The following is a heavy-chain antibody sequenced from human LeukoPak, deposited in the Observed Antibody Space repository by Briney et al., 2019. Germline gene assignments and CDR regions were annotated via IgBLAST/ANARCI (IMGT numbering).Heavy chain of an antibody. V-gene: IGHV3-23*01. Sequence: GGSLRLSCAASGFTFSGYAMSWVRQAPGKGLEWVSAISGSGGSTYYADSVKGRFTISRDNSMNTVYLQMNSLRAEDTAIYYCARLNFGDDYWGQGTLVAVSS. CDR3: ARLNFGDDY. J-gene: IGHJ4*02. CDR2: ISGSGGST. D-gene: IGHD4-17*01. CDR1: GFTFSGYA.